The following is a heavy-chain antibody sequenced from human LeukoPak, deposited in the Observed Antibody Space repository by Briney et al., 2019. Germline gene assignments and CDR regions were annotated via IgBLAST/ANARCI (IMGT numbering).Heavy chain of an antibody. CDR2: ISWNSGSI. Sequence: GRSLRLSCAASGFTFDDYAMHWVRQAPGKGLEWVSGISWNSGSIGYADSVKGRFTISRDNAKNSLYLQMNSLRAEDTAVYYCARDRTSSWYGPIDYWGQGTLVTVSS. D-gene: IGHD6-13*01. J-gene: IGHJ4*02. CDR1: GFTFDDYA. V-gene: IGHV3-9*01. CDR3: ARDRTSSWYGPIDY.